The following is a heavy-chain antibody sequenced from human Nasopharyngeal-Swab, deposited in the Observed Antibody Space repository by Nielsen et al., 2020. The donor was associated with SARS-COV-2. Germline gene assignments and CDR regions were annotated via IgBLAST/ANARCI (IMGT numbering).Heavy chain of an antibody. CDR2: ISSSSSYI. CDR1: GFTFSDYY. J-gene: IGHJ4*02. D-gene: IGHD2-15*01. V-gene: IGHV3-11*06. Sequence: GESLKISCAASGFTFSDYYMSWIRQAPGKGLEWVSYISSSSSYIYYADSVKGRFTISRDNAKNSLYLQMNSLRAEDTAVYYCARDRVVVVAATQYYFDYWGQGTLVTVSS. CDR3: ARDRVVVVAATQYYFDY.